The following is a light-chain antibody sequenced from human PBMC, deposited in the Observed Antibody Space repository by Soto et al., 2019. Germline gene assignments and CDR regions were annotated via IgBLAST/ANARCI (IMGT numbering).Light chain of an antibody. CDR1: QSVGRN. CDR3: QQYNHWPPLT. CDR2: GAS. J-gene: IGKJ4*01. V-gene: IGKV3-15*01. Sequence: EIVMTQSPATLSVSPGERATLSCRASQSVGRNLAWYQQKPGQAPRLLIYGASTRATGIPARFSGSGSGTEFNLTISSLQSEDFANYSCQQYNHWPPLTFGGGTKVEIK.